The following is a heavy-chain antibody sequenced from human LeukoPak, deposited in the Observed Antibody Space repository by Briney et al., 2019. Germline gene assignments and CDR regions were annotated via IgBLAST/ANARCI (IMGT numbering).Heavy chain of an antibody. CDR2: IHGDDGAT. D-gene: IGHD3-10*01. J-gene: IGHJ4*02. CDR3: ARDDAVTGGYLDF. Sequence: GGALRLSCVSSRFILNKYAMSWARQTPGKGLEGVARIHGDDGATYYPDSVRGRFTISRDTSKNTVFLQLNNLRAEDTAIYYCARDDAVTGGYLDFWGQGTLVSVSS. CDR1: RFILNKYA. V-gene: IGHV3-23*01.